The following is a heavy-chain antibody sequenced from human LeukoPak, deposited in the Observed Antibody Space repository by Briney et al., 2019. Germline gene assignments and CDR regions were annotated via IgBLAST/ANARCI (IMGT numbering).Heavy chain of an antibody. Sequence: SETLSLTCTVSGGSISNYWWSWIRQPPGKGMEWIGYIYYSGSTNYSPSLKSRVTMSVDTSKKQFSLKVTSVTAADTAVYYCARGSGTFDYWGQGTLVTVSS. CDR2: IYYSGST. CDR1: GGSISNYW. J-gene: IGHJ4*02. D-gene: IGHD3/OR15-3a*01. V-gene: IGHV4-59*01. CDR3: ARGSGTFDY.